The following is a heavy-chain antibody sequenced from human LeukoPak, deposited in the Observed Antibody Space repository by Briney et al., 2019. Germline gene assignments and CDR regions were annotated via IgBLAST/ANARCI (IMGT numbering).Heavy chain of an antibody. CDR2: MNPNSGNT. V-gene: IGHV1-8*01. CDR3: ARSGLLWVGELLGDAFDI. D-gene: IGHD3-10*01. Sequence: ASVKVSCKASGYTFTSYDINWVRQATGQGLEWMGWMNPNSGNTGYAQKFQGRVTMTRNTSISTAYMELSSLRSEDTAVYYCARSGLLWVGELLGDAFDIWGQGTMVTVSS. J-gene: IGHJ3*02. CDR1: GYTFTSYD.